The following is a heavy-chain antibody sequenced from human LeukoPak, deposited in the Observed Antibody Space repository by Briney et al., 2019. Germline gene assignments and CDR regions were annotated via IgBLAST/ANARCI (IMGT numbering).Heavy chain of an antibody. Sequence: GESLRLSCAASGFTFSSYWMSWVRQAPGKGLEWVANIKKDGSEKYYVDSLKGRFTISRDNAKNSLYLQMNSLRVEDTAVFYCARRGATPAGYYYAMDVWGQGTTVTVSS. CDR1: GFTFSSYW. V-gene: IGHV3-7*01. CDR2: IKKDGSEK. CDR3: ARRGATPAGYYYAMDV. D-gene: IGHD1-26*01. J-gene: IGHJ6*02.